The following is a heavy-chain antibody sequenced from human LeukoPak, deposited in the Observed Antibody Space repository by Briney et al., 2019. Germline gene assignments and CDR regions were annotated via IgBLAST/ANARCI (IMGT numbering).Heavy chain of an antibody. Sequence: SETLSLTCTVSGGSISSYYWSWIRHPPGKGLEWIGYIYYSGSTNYNPSLKSRVTISVDTSKNQFSLKLSSVTAADTAVYYCARVNTIFGVVIMNWFDPWGQGTLVTVSS. CDR3: ARVNTIFGVVIMNWFDP. D-gene: IGHD3-3*01. V-gene: IGHV4-59*01. J-gene: IGHJ5*02. CDR1: GGSISSYY. CDR2: IYYSGST.